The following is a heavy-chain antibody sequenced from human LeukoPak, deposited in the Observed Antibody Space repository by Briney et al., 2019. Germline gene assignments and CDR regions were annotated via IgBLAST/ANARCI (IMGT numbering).Heavy chain of an antibody. CDR1: GFTFSSYA. CDR2: ISYDGSNK. Sequence: GGSLRLSCAASGFTFSSYAMHWVRQAPGKGLEWVAVISYDGSNKYYADSVKGRFTISRDNAKNSLYLQMNSLRAEDTAVYYCARDPPRGSGSYVFDYWGQGTLVTVSS. CDR3: ARDPPRGSGSYVFDY. D-gene: IGHD3-10*01. V-gene: IGHV3-30-3*01. J-gene: IGHJ4*02.